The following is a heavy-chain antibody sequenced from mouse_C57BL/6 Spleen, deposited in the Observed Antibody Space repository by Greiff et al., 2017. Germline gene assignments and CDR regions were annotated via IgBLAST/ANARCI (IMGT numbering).Heavy chain of an antibody. CDR1: GFSLTSYG. Sequence: QVQLKESGPGLVQPSQSLSITCTVSGFSLTSYGVHWVRQSPGKGLEWLGVIWSGGSTDYNAAFISRLSISKDNSKSQVFFKMNSLQADDTAIYYCASITTVVATDWYFDVWGTGTTVTVSS. CDR2: IWSGGST. D-gene: IGHD1-1*01. J-gene: IGHJ1*03. CDR3: ASITTVVATDWYFDV. V-gene: IGHV2-2*01.